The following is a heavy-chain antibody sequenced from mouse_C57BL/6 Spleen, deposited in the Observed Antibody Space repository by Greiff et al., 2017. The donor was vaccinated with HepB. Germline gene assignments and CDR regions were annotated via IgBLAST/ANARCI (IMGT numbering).Heavy chain of an antibody. J-gene: IGHJ4*01. CDR2: IYPGDGDT. D-gene: IGHD1-1*01. V-gene: IGHV1-82*01. CDR1: GYAFSSSW. CDR3: ARDYGSSYAYAMDY. Sequence: VQLQESGPELVKPGASVKISCKASGYAFSSSWMNWVKQRPGKGLEWIGRIYPGDGDTNYNGKFKGKATLTADKSSSTAYMQLSSLTSEDSAVYFCARDYGSSYAYAMDYWGQGTSVTVSS.